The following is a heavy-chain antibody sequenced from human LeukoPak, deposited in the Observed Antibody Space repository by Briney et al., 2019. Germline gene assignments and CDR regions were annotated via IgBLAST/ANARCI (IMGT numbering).Heavy chain of an antibody. V-gene: IGHV3-23*01. D-gene: IGHD2-15*01. CDR1: GFTFSSYA. Sequence: GGSLRLSCAASGFTFSSYAMSWVRQARGKGLEWVSVISGSGGSTYYADSVKGRFTISRDNSKNTLYLQMNSLRAEDTAVYYCAKDIQGPVFVVVVAATHDAFDIWGQGTMVTVSS. CDR2: ISGSGGST. J-gene: IGHJ3*02. CDR3: AKDIQGPVFVVVVAATHDAFDI.